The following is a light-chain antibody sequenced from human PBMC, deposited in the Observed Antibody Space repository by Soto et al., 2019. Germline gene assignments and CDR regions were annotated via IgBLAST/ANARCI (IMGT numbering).Light chain of an antibody. Sequence: EIVLTQSPATLSLSPGERATLSCRASQSVGNNLAWYQQKPGQAPGLLIYEASTRATGIPARFSGSGSGTDFTLTISRLEPEDFAVYYCQQYGNSPQTFGQGTKVDIK. CDR2: EAS. CDR1: QSVGNN. J-gene: IGKJ1*01. CDR3: QQYGNSPQT. V-gene: IGKV3-20*01.